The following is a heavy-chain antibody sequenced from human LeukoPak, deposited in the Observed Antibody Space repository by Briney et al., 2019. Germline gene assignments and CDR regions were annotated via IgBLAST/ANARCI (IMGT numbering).Heavy chain of an antibody. D-gene: IGHD6-13*01. CDR1: GYTFTSYG. V-gene: IGHV1-18*01. J-gene: IGHJ4*02. CDR2: ISAYNGNT. CDR3: ARKRSGYSSSWYYFDY. Sequence: ASVKVSCKASGYTFTSYGISWVRQAPGQGLEWMGWISAYNGNTNYAQKLQGRVTMTTDTSTSTAYMELRSLRSDDTAVYYCARKRSGYSSSWYYFDYWGQGTLVTVSS.